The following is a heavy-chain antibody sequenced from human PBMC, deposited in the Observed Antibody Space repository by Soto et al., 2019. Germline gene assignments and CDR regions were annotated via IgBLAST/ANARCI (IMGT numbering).Heavy chain of an antibody. V-gene: IGHV6-1*01. D-gene: IGHD3-3*01. CDR2: TYYRSKWYN. Sequence: SQTLPLTCDISGDSVSSNSAAWNWIRQSPSRGLEWLGRTYYRSKWYNDYAVSVKSRITINPDTSKNQFSLQLNSVTPEDTAVYYCAREVTIFGGPYYYYCMDVPCQGTTGTGSS. CDR3: AREVTIFGGPYYYYCMDV. CDR1: GDSVSSNSAA. J-gene: IGHJ6*02.